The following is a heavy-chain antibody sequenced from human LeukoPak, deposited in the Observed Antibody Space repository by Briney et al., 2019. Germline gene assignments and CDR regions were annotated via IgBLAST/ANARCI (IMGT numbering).Heavy chain of an antibody. V-gene: IGHV1-69*04. D-gene: IGHD6-13*01. Sequence: SVKVSCKASGGTFSSYAISWVRQAPGQGLEWMGRIIPILGIANYAQKFQGRVTITADKSTSTAYMELSSLRSEDAAVYYCARAEYSSSWYKSAGILFDYWGQGTLVTVSS. CDR2: IIPILGIA. J-gene: IGHJ4*02. CDR1: GGTFSSYA. CDR3: ARAEYSSSWYKSAGILFDY.